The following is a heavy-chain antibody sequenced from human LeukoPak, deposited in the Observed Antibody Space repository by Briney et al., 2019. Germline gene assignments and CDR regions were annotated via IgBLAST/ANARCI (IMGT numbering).Heavy chain of an antibody. D-gene: IGHD3-22*01. CDR2: ISSSSSYI. Sequence: GGSLRLSCAASGFTFSNYAMSWVRQAPGKGLEWVSSISSSSSYIYYADSVKGRFTISRDNAKNSLYLQMNSLRAEDTAVYYCARTADYYDSSGSRDYWGQGTLVTVSS. CDR1: GFTFSNYA. V-gene: IGHV3-21*01. CDR3: ARTADYYDSSGSRDY. J-gene: IGHJ4*02.